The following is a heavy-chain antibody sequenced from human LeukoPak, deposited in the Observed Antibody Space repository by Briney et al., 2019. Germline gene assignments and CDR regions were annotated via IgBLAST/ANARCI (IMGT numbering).Heavy chain of an antibody. CDR3: ARHRSGRRYDAFDI. Sequence: GESLKISCKGSGYSFTTYWIDWVRHMPGKGLEWMGIIYPGDSETTYSPSFQGQVTISADKSISTAYLQWSGLKASDTAIYYCARHRSGRRYDAFDIWGQGTTVTVSS. CDR1: GYSFTTYW. J-gene: IGHJ3*02. D-gene: IGHD3-3*01. CDR2: IYPGDSET. V-gene: IGHV5-51*01.